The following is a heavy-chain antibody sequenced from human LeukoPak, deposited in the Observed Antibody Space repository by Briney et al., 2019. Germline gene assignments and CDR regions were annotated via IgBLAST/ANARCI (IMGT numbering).Heavy chain of an antibody. V-gene: IGHV1-2*02. J-gene: IGHJ4*02. CDR3: ARVWFGEFMAINFDY. Sequence: ASVKVSCKASGYTFTGYYMHWVRQAPGQGLEWMGWINPNSGGTNYAQKFQGRVTMTRDTSNSTAYMELSRLRSDDTAVYYCARVWFGEFMAINFDYWGQGTLVTVSS. D-gene: IGHD3-10*01. CDR2: INPNSGGT. CDR1: GYTFTGYY.